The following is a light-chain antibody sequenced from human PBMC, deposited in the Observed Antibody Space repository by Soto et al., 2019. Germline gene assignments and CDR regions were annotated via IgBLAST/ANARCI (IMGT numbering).Light chain of an antibody. CDR2: EGT. CDR3: SSYAGSNNLYV. CDR1: SSDVVTYNL. J-gene: IGLJ1*01. Sequence: QSALTQPASVSGSPGQSINISCTGTSSDVVTYNLVSWYQQHPGKAPTVLIYEGTKRPSGVSNRFSGSKSGNTASLSVSGLQAEDEADYYCSSYAGSNNLYVFGTGTKVTVL. V-gene: IGLV2-14*02.